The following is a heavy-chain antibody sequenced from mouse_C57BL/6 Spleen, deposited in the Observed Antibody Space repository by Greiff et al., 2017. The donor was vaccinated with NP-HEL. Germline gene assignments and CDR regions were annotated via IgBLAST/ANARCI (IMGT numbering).Heavy chain of an antibody. CDR1: GYAFSSSW. J-gene: IGHJ2*01. D-gene: IGHD3-3*01. CDR2: LYPGDGDT. V-gene: IGHV1-82*01. CDR3: ARKGTEGFDD. Sequence: VQLQQSGPELVKPGASVKISCKASGYAFSSSWMNWVKQRPGKGLEWIGRLYPGDGDTNYNGKFKGKATRTADKSSSTAYMQLSSLTSEDSAVYFCARKGTEGFDDWGQGTTLTVSS.